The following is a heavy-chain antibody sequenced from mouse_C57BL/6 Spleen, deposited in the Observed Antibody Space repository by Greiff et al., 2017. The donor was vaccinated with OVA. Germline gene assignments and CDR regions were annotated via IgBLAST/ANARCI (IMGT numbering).Heavy chain of an antibody. CDR2: IDPEDGDT. D-gene: IGHD1-1*01. CDR1: GFNIKDYY. CDR3: TTPYYYGSSPWFAY. J-gene: IGHJ3*01. Sequence: VQLKESGAELVRPGASVKLSCTASGFNIKDYYMHWVKQRPEQGLEWIGRIDPEDGDTEYAPEFQGKATMTADTSSNTAYLQLSSLTSEDTAVYYCTTPYYYGSSPWFAYWGQGTLVTVSA. V-gene: IGHV14-1*01.